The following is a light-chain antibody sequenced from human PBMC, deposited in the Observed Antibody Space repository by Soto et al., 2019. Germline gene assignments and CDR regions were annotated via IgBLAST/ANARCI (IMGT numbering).Light chain of an antibody. CDR1: QSVDSKY. CDR2: GSF. Sequence: IVLTKSPGILSLAPGEGATLSCRASQSVDSKYLSWYQKKPCQATSLHIYGSFSRATGIPDRFSGSGSGTDFTLTISRLEPEEFAVYYCQQYGSSRNTFGGGTKVEIK. CDR3: QQYGSSRNT. J-gene: IGKJ4*01. V-gene: IGKV3-20*01.